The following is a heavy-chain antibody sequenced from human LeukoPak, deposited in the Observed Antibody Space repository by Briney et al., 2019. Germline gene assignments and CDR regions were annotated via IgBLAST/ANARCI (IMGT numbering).Heavy chain of an antibody. V-gene: IGHV3-30*04. CDR1: GFNFRLYA. J-gene: IGHJ4*02. Sequence: GGSLRLSCAASGFNFRLYAMHWVRQAPGKGLEWVSVISSDGTNENYADSVKGRFTTSRDNSKNTLFLQIHSLRADDTAVYFCARVAYISAVNYFDHWGQGTLVTVSS. CDR3: ARVAYISAVNYFDH. D-gene: IGHD6-13*01. CDR2: ISSDGTNE.